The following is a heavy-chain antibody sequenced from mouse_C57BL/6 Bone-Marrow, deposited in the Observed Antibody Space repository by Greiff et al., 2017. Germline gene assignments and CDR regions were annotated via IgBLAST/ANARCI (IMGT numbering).Heavy chain of an antibody. V-gene: IGHV1-78*01. Sequence: VQLQQSDAELVKPGASVKISCKVSGYTFTDHTIHWMKQRPEQGLEWIGYIYPRDGSTKYNEKFKGKATLTADKSSSTAYMQLNSLTSEDSAVYFCARSGDYYGSSPYYFDYWGQGTTLTVSS. CDR3: ARSGDYYGSSPYYFDY. D-gene: IGHD1-1*01. CDR1: GYTFTDHT. J-gene: IGHJ2*01. CDR2: IYPRDGST.